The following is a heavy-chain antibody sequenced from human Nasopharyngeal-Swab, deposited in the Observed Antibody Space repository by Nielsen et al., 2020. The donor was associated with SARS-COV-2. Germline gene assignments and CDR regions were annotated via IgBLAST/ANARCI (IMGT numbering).Heavy chain of an antibody. J-gene: IGHJ6*03. Sequence: PGKGLQWIGSVYYTGSTYYNPSLKSRVTISVDTSQNQFSLKPRSATAADTAVYYCARSPHYYYYMDVWGTGTTVTVSS. V-gene: IGHV4-39*01. CDR2: VYYTGST. CDR3: ARSPHYYYYMDV.